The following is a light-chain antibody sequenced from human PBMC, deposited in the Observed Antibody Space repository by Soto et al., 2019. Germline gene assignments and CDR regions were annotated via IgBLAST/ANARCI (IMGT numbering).Light chain of an antibody. V-gene: IGLV2-14*01. CDR2: EVS. CDR3: SSSTTTSTVI. CDR1: SSDIGGHNY. J-gene: IGLJ2*01. Sequence: QSALTQPASVSGSPGQSITVSCTGTSSDIGGHNYVSWYQHHPGKVPKLIIYEVSNRPSGVSNRFSGSKSGNTASLTVSGLQAEDEADYFCSSSTTTSTVIFGGGTKLTVL.